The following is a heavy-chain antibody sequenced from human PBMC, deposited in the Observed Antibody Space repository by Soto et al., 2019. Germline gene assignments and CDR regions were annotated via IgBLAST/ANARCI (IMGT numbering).Heavy chain of an antibody. D-gene: IGHD5-18*01. J-gene: IGHJ5*02. CDR3: ARVAIVRGYSYGYWFDP. CDR1: GFTFSSYA. V-gene: IGHV3-30-3*01. Sequence: GGSLRLSCAASGFTFSSYAMHWVRQAPGEGLEWVAVISYDGSNKYYADSVKGRFTISRDNSKNTLYLQMNSLRAEDTAVYYCARVAIVRGYSYGYWFDPWGQGT. CDR2: ISYDGSNK.